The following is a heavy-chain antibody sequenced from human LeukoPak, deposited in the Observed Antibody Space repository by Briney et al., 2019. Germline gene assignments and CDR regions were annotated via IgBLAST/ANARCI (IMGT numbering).Heavy chain of an antibody. Sequence: GGSLRLSCAASGFTFSSYSMNWVRQAPGKGLEWVSSISSSSSYIYYADSVKGRFTISRDNAKNSLYLQMNSLRAEDTAVYYCARVYGYSSSWGWFDPWGQGTLVTVSS. D-gene: IGHD6-6*01. V-gene: IGHV3-21*01. CDR3: ARVYGYSSSWGWFDP. CDR2: ISSSSSYI. CDR1: GFTFSSYS. J-gene: IGHJ5*02.